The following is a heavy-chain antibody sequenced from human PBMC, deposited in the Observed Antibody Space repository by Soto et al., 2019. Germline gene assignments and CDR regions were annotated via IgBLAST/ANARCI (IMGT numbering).Heavy chain of an antibody. V-gene: IGHV4-31*03. J-gene: IGHJ4*02. CDR1: GGSISSGGYY. Sequence: SETLSLTCTVSGGSISSGGYYWSWIRQHPGKGLEWIGYIYYSGSTYYNPSLKSRVTISVDTSKNQFSLKLSSVTAADTAVYYFSSGITVTGQYDYWGQGTLVTVSS. D-gene: IGHD4-17*01. CDR3: SSGITVTGQYDY. CDR2: IYYSGST.